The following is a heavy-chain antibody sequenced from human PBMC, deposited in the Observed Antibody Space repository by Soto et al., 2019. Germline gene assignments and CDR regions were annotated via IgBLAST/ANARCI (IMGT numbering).Heavy chain of an antibody. J-gene: IGHJ6*02. CDR1: GFTVSSYA. V-gene: IGHV3-23*01. Sequence: GGSLRLSCAASGFTVSSYAMSGVRQATGKGLEWVSAISGSGGSTYYADSVKGRFTISRDNSKNTLYLQMNSLRAEGTAVYYCAKEDYDFWSGYLRYYYGMDVWGQGTTVTVSS. CDR2: ISGSGGST. D-gene: IGHD3-3*01. CDR3: AKEDYDFWSGYLRYYYGMDV.